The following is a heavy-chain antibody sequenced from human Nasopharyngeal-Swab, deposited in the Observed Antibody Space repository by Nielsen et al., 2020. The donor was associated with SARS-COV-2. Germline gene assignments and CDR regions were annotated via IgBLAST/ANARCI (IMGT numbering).Heavy chain of an antibody. CDR2: IYYSGST. CDR3: ARVSRYYYMDV. Sequence: WIRQPPGKGLGWIGYIYYSGSTYYNPSLKSRVTISVDTSKNQFSLKLSSVTAADTAVYYCARVSRYYYMDVWGKGTTVTVSS. V-gene: IGHV4-31*02. J-gene: IGHJ6*03.